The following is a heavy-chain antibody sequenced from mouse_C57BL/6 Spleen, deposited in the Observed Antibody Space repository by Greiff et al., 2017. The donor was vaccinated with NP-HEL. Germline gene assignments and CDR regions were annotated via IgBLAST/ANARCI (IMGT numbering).Heavy chain of an antibody. D-gene: IGHD1-3*01. J-gene: IGHJ4*01. CDR1: GYTFTDYE. V-gene: IGHV1-15*01. CDR3: TRSGRSSAMDY. CDR2: IDPETGGT. Sequence: VQLQQSGAELVRPGASVTLSCKASGYTFTDYEMHWVKQTPVHGLEWIGAIDPETGGTAYNQKFKGKAILTADKSSSTAYMELRSLTSEDSAVYYCTRSGRSSAMDYWGQGTSVTVSS.